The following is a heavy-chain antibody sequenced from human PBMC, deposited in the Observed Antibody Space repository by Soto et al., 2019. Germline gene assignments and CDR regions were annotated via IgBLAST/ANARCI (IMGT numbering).Heavy chain of an antibody. V-gene: IGHV1-69*01. CDR3: ARAAFRSGYYGYYYGMDV. Sequence: QVQLVQSGAEVKKPGSSVKVSCKASGGTFSTHAISWVRQAPGQGLEWLGGIIPTLGTPNYAQKLQGRDTVTADEYTSTDYMGLSRLTSEDTAVYYCARAAFRSGYYGYYYGMDVWGQGTAVNV. D-gene: IGHD3-3*01. CDR1: GGTFSTHA. J-gene: IGHJ6*02. CDR2: IIPTLGTP.